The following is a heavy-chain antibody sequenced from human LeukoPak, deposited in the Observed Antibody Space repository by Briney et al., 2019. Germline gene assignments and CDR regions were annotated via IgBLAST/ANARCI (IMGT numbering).Heavy chain of an antibody. CDR1: GGSISPYY. Sequence: PSETLSLTCTVFGGSISPYYWSWIRQPPGKGLEYIGYIYYTGGTNYNPSLKSRVTISLDTSKNQFSLKLSSVTATDTAVYYCARLGFCRGDNCLDDYWGQGTLVTVSS. D-gene: IGHD2-15*01. V-gene: IGHV4-59*08. CDR3: ARLGFCRGDNCLDDY. CDR2: IYYTGGT. J-gene: IGHJ4*02.